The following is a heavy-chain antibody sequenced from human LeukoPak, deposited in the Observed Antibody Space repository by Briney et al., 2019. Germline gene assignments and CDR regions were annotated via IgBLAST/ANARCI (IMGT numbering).Heavy chain of an antibody. CDR2: ISGSSYYI. CDR1: GFTFSNYS. Sequence: PGGSLRLSCAASGFTFSNYSMNWVRQAPGKGLEWVSSISGSSYYIYYADSVKGRFTISRDNAKNSLYLQMNTLRPEDTAVYYCARERQNKDFWSGGDYWGQGTLVTVSS. J-gene: IGHJ4*02. V-gene: IGHV3-21*01. CDR3: ARERQNKDFWSGGDY. D-gene: IGHD3-3*01.